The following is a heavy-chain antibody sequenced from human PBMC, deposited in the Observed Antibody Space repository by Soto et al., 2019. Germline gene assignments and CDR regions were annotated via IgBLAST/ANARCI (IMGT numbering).Heavy chain of an antibody. CDR2: IFHSGAT. V-gene: IGHV4-4*02. J-gene: IGHJ4*02. CDR3: ARQLERGDLPEGFEY. D-gene: IGHD1-1*01. Sequence: QVQLQESGPGLVEPSGTLSLTCAVSGDSISSSHWWSWVRQSPGKGLEWIGEIFHSGATKYNPSLESRVTMSVDKSNNQLCLKLRSVTAAATAVYYCARQLERGDLPEGFEYWGQGTLATVSS. CDR1: GDSISSSHW.